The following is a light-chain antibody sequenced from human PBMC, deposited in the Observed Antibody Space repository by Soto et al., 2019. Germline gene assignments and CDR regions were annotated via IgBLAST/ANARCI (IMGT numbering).Light chain of an antibody. J-gene: IGKJ5*01. CDR2: DAS. V-gene: IGKV1-33*01. CDR3: QQYEHLPT. Sequence: DIQMTQSPSSLSASVGDRVTITCQASQNINNYLNWYQQKPGRAPKLLIYDASNLEAGVPSRFRGSGSGTDFTFTISRLQPEDIATYYCQQYEHLPTFGQGTRLENK. CDR1: QNINNY.